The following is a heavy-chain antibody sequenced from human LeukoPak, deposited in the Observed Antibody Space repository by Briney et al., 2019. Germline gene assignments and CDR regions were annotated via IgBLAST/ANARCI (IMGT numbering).Heavy chain of an antibody. J-gene: IGHJ4*02. CDR2: INHSGNT. CDR1: GGSFSGYY. D-gene: IGHD3-16*01. Sequence: PSETLSLTCAVYGGSFSGYYWSWIRQPPGKGLEWIGEINHSGNTNYNPSLESRVTVSVDTSKNQFSLKLSSVTAADTAVYYCARGPTMITFGGVFFYWGQGTLVTVSS. CDR3: ARGPTMITFGGVFFY. V-gene: IGHV4-34*01.